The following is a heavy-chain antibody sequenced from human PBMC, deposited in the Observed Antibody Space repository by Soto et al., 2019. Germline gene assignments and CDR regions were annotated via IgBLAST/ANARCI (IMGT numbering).Heavy chain of an antibody. CDR1: GGTFSNSA. V-gene: IGHV1-69*01. CDR2: FNPIFSAP. Sequence: QVQLVQSGAEVKKPGSSVTVTCKASGGTFSNSAIYWVWQPPGQGLVWMGGFNPIFSAPNYEQKFQRRVTNTADESSSTVYMVLGSLRAVDTAVYYGADGNSTPYNWFDSWGQGTLVTVSS. J-gene: IGHJ5*01. CDR3: ADGNSTPYNWFDS. D-gene: IGHD2-15*01.